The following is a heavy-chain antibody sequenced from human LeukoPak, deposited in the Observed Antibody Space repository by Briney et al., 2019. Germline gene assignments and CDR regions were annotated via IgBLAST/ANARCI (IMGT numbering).Heavy chain of an antibody. CDR2: MNSDGSST. Sequence: PGGSLRLSCAGSGFTFSRHWMHWVRQVPGKGLVWVSRMNSDGSSTSYADSVKGRFIISRDNAKNTLYLQMNSLRDEDTAVYYCAREGGSYNPCDYWGQGTLVTVSS. J-gene: IGHJ4*02. V-gene: IGHV3-74*01. CDR3: AREGGSYNPCDY. D-gene: IGHD1-14*01. CDR1: GFTFSRHW.